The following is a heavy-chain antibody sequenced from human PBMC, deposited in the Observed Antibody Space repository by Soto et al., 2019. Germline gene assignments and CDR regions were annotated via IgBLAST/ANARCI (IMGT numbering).Heavy chain of an antibody. Sequence: QVQLQESGPGLVKPSETLSLTCTVSGGSVSSGSYYWSWIRQPPGKGLEWIGYIYYSGSTNYNPSLLCRVTISVDTSKNQFSLKLSSVTAADTAVYYCARDRGSYYYDSSGYKGFDYWGQGTLVTVSS. CDR1: GGSVSSGSYY. J-gene: IGHJ4*02. CDR3: ARDRGSYYYDSSGYKGFDY. V-gene: IGHV4-61*01. CDR2: IYYSGST. D-gene: IGHD3-22*01.